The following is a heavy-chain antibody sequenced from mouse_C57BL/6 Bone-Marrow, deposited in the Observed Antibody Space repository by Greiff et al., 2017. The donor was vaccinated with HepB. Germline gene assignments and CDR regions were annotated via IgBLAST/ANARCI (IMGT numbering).Heavy chain of an antibody. Sequence: EVKLQQSGPELVKPGASVKISCKASGYTFTDYYMNWVKQSHGKSLEWSGDINPNNGGTSYNQKFKGKATLTVDKSSSTAYMELRSLTSEDSAVYYCARSGTTGNFDYWGQGTTLTVSS. CDR2: INPNNGGT. D-gene: IGHD1-1*01. CDR3: ARSGTTGNFDY. V-gene: IGHV1-26*01. J-gene: IGHJ2*01. CDR1: GYTFTDYY.